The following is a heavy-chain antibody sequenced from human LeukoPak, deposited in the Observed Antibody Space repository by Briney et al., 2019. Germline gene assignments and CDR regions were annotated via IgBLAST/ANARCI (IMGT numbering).Heavy chain of an antibody. D-gene: IGHD1-1*01. CDR3: TTGYNWNDDLDY. V-gene: IGHV3-15*01. CDR2: IKSKTDGGTT. CDR1: GFTFSNAW. J-gene: IGHJ4*02. Sequence: GGSLRLSYAASGFTFSNAWMSWVRQAPGKGLEWVGRIKSKTDGGTTDYAAPVKGRFTISRDDSKNTLYLQMNSLKTEDTAVYYCTTGYNWNDDLDYWGQGTLVTVSS.